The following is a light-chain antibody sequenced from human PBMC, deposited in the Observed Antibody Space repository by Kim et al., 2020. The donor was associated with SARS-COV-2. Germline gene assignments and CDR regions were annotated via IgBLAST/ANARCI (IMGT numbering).Light chain of an antibody. V-gene: IGLV2-14*01. CDR3: SSYTSTTTWV. CDR2: EVN. Sequence: GQSITISCTGGSSDVGGYNFVSWYQQHPGKAPKLMIYEVNKRPSGISNRFSGSKSGNTASLTISGLQADDEADYYCSSYTSTTTWVFGGGTKLTVL. J-gene: IGLJ3*02. CDR1: SSDVGGYNF.